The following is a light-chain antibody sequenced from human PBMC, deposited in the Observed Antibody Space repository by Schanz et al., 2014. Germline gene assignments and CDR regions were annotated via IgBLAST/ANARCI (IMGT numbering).Light chain of an antibody. CDR1: QSINSW. CDR3: QQYNSPWT. J-gene: IGKJ1*01. CDR2: DAS. Sequence: DIQMTQSPSTLSASVGDRVTITCRASQSINSWLAWYQQKPGNAPKLLIYDASSLESGVPSRFSGSGSGTEFTLTISSLQPDDCASDYCQQYNSPWTFGQGTRGEIK. V-gene: IGKV1-5*01.